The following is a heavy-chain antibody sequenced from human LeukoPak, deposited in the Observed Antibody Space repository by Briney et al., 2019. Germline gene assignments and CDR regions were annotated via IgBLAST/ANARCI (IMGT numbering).Heavy chain of an antibody. J-gene: IGHJ4*02. V-gene: IGHV3-23*01. CDR2: ISGSSGGT. CDR3: AKRAVVVRVFLVGFHKEAFYFES. D-gene: IGHD3-10*01. Sequence: GGPLRLSCAVSGITLSNYGMSWVRQAPGKGLEWVACISGSSGGTIYADSVKGRFTISRDNPKNTLYLQMNSLRAEDPAFYFCAKRAVVVRVFLVGFHKEAFYFESWGQGALVTVPS. CDR1: GITLSNYG.